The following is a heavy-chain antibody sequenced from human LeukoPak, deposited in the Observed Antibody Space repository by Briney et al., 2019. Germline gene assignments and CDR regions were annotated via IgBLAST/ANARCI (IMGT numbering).Heavy chain of an antibody. CDR3: AKALVTYYYDSSGLDY. Sequence: GGSLRLSRAASGFTFSSYGMHWVRQAPGKGLEWVAVISYDGSNKYYADSVKGRFTISRDNSKNTLYLQMNSLRAEDTAVYYCAKALVTYYYDSSGLDYWGQGTLVTVSS. D-gene: IGHD3-22*01. CDR2: ISYDGSNK. V-gene: IGHV3-30*18. J-gene: IGHJ4*02. CDR1: GFTFSSYG.